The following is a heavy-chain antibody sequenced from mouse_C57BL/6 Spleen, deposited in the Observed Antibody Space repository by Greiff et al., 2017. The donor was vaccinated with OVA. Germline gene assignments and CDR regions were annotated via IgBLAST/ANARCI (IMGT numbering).Heavy chain of an antibody. J-gene: IGHJ3*01. V-gene: IGHV1-15*01. CDR2: IDPETGGT. CDR3: TRRTALGFAY. Sequence: QVQLKQSGAELVRPGASVTLSCKASGYTFTDYEMHWVKQTPVHGLEWIGAIDPETGGTAYNQKFKGKAILTADKSSSTAYMELRSLTSEDSAVYYCTRRTALGFAYWGQGTLVTVSA. D-gene: IGHD3-3*01. CDR1: GYTFTDYE.